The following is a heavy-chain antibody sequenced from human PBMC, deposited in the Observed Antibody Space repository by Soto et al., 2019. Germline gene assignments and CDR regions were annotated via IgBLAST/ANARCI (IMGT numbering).Heavy chain of an antibody. Sequence: QVQLVQSGAEVKQPGSSVKVSCKASGGTFSSYAISWMRHAPGQGLEWMGGIIPMFGTTKYAQKFQGRVTITADESTSTAYMELGSLRSEDTTIYYCVRGVVVVPASQLGWFDPWGQGTLVTVSS. CDR3: VRGVVVVPASQLGWFDP. CDR2: IIPMFGTT. CDR1: GGTFSSYA. D-gene: IGHD2-15*01. V-gene: IGHV1-69*01. J-gene: IGHJ5*02.